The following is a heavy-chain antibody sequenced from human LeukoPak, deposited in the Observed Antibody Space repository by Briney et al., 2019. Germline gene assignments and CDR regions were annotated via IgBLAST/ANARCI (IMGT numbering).Heavy chain of an antibody. D-gene: IGHD3-22*01. CDR2: IWHDGSRK. Sequence: SGGSLRLSCAASGFTLSNYGMHWVRQAPGKGLEWVAAIWHDGSRKYYAESVKGRFTISRDNARNTVYVQMDSVRAEDRAVYYCARDEGDSSGYYPGLWGQGTLVTVSS. J-gene: IGHJ1*01. CDR3: ARDEGDSSGYYPGL. V-gene: IGHV3-33*01. CDR1: GFTLSNYG.